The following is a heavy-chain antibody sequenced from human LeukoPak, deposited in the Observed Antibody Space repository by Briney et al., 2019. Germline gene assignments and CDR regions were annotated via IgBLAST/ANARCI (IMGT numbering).Heavy chain of an antibody. J-gene: IGHJ3*02. CDR1: GGSISSNY. CDR2: IYSSGST. D-gene: IGHD1-26*01. V-gene: IGHV4-4*07. Sequence: SETLSLTCTVSGGSISSNYWTWIRQPAGEGLEWIGRIYSSGSTNYNPSLQSRVTMSVDTSENQFSLKLSSVTAADTAVYYCARGSYSGSSTGAFDIWGLGTMVTVSS. CDR3: ARGSYSGSSTGAFDI.